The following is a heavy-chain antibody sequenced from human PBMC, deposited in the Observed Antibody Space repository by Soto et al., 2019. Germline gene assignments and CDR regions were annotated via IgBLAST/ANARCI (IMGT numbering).Heavy chain of an antibody. CDR3: AHSTYSGSYFLDY. V-gene: IGHV1-46*01. D-gene: IGHD1-26*01. CDR2: INPSGGST. Sequence: ASVEVSCKASGYTFTTYYRHSLRQAPGQGLEWMGIINPSGGSTSYAQKFQGRVTMTRDTSTSTVYMELSSLRSEDIATYYCAHSTYSGSYFLDYWGQGTLVPVSP. CDR1: GYTFTTYY. J-gene: IGHJ4*02.